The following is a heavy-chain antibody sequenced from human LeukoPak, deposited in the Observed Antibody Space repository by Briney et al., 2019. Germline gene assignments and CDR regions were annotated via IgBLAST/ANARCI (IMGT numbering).Heavy chain of an antibody. J-gene: IGHJ4*02. V-gene: IGHV4-59*08. CDR3: ARGDYRDHRDF. Sequence: SETLSLTCTVSGGSISSYYWSWLRQPPGKGLEWVGYIYYSGSTNYNPSLKSRVTISVDTSKNQFSLELCPVTAGDTAVDYCARGDYRDHRDFWGQGTLVTVSS. D-gene: IGHD3-16*01. CDR2: IYYSGST. CDR1: GGSISSYY.